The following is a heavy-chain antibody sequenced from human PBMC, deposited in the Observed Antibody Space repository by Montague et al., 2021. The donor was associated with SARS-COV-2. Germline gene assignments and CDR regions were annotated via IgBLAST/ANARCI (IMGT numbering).Heavy chain of an antibody. Sequence: SETLSLTCAVSRXSFSNYYWTWIRQSPGKGLEWIGEINQGGAPNYTPSLKSRVTISLDTSKKQISLKLNSVTVPDTAVFFCARGRPVQGSFRHFDSISSGALDIWAQGSLVIVSS. D-gene: IGHD3-9*01. CDR3: ARGRPVQGSFRHFDSISSGALDI. CDR1: RXSFSNYY. CDR2: INQGGAP. J-gene: IGHJ3*02. V-gene: IGHV4-34*01.